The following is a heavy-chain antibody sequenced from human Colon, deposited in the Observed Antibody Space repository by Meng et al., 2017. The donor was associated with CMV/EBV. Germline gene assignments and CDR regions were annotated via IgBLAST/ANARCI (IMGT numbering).Heavy chain of an antibody. D-gene: IGHD1-26*01. CDR2: ISSSSSYI. Sequence: GESLKISCAASGFTFSSYSMNWVRQAPGKGLEWVSSISSSSSYIYYADSVKGRFTISRDDSKNTLYLQMDSLRTEDTAVYYCARDPRVGSPDYFDYWGQGALVTVSS. CDR1: GFTFSSYS. J-gene: IGHJ4*02. CDR3: ARDPRVGSPDYFDY. V-gene: IGHV3-21*01.